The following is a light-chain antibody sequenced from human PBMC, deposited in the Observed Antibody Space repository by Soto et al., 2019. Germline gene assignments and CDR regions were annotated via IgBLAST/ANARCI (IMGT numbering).Light chain of an antibody. V-gene: IGKV1-39*01. Sequence: DIQMTQSPSSLSASVGDRVTITCRASQNISSYLNWYQQKPGKAPKLLIYAASSLQSGVPSRFSGSGSGTDFTLTISSLQPEEFATYYCQQSYSTPITFGQGTRLEIK. CDR2: AAS. CDR3: QQSYSTPIT. CDR1: QNISSY. J-gene: IGKJ5*01.